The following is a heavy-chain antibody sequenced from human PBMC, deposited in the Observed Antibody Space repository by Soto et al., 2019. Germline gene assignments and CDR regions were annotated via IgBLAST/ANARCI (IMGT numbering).Heavy chain of an antibody. D-gene: IGHD2-2*01. CDR1: GFTFSSYA. CDR2: ISYDGSNK. Sequence: QVQLVESGGGVVQPGRSLRLSCAASGFTFSSYAMHWVRQAPGKGLEWVAVISYDGSNKYYADSVKGRFTISRDNSKNTLYLQMNSLRAEDTAVYYCARDLPHRYCSSTSCYLSYGMDVWGQGTTVTVSS. V-gene: IGHV3-30-3*01. CDR3: ARDLPHRYCSSTSCYLSYGMDV. J-gene: IGHJ6*02.